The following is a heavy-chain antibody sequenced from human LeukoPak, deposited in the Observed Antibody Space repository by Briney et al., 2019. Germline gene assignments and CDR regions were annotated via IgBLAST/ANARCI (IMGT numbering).Heavy chain of an antibody. D-gene: IGHD6-19*01. CDR3: ARGSSGLEGGDY. Sequence: SETLSLTCTVSGGSISSYYWSWLRQPPGKGLEWIGYIYYSGSTNYNPSLKSRVTISVDTSKNQFSLKLSSVTAADTAVYYCARGSSGLEGGDYWGQGTLVTVSS. CDR1: GGSISSYY. J-gene: IGHJ4*02. CDR2: IYYSGST. V-gene: IGHV4-59*01.